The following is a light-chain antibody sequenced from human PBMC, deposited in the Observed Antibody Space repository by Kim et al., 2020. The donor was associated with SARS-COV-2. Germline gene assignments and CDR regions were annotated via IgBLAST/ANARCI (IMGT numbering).Light chain of an antibody. CDR3: TSRASNDNVV. V-gene: IGLV3-19*01. CDR1: SLRSYY. CDR2: GKN. J-gene: IGLJ2*01. Sequence: SSELTQDPAVSVALGQTVRITCQGDSLRSYYATWYQQKPGQAPILVIYGKNNRPSGIPDRFSGSSSGNTASLTITGTQAGDEADYYFTSRASNDNVVFGG.